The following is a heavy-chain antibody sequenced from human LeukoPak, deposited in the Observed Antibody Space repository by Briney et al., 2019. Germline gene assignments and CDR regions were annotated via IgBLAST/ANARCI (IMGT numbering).Heavy chain of an antibody. CDR1: GGSFSGYY. CDR2: INHSGST. D-gene: IGHD3-9*01. CDR3: ARGNYYDILTGYYPNYYYYYGMDV. J-gene: IGHJ6*02. Sequence: KTSETLSLTCAVYGGSFSGYYWSWIRQPPGKGLEWIGEINHSGSTNYNPSLKSRVTISVDTSKNQFSLKLSSVTAADTAVYYCARGNYYDILTGYYPNYYYYYGMDVWGQGTTVTVSS. V-gene: IGHV4-34*01.